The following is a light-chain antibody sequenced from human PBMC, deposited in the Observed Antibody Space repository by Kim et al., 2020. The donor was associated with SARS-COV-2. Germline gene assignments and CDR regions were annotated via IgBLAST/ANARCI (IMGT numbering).Light chain of an antibody. V-gene: IGLV1-40*01. CDR3: QSYDSSLSRV. Sequence: QAVVTQSPSVSGAPGQRVTIFCTGSSSNFGAGYDVHWYQQLPGTAPKLLIYGNNNRPSGVPDRFSGSRSGISASLAITGLQAEDEAVYYCQSYDSSLSRVFGGGTQLTVL. J-gene: IGLJ3*02. CDR2: GNN. CDR1: SSNFGAGYD.